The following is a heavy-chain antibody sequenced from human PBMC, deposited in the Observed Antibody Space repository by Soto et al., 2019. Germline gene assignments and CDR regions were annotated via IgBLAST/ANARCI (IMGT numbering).Heavy chain of an antibody. Sequence: QVQLVQSGAEVKNPGASVKVSCKASGYTFTNYYIHWVRQAPGQGLEWMAIINPSGGSTNYAQKFQGRVTLARETFTNTVYMELSSLRSEDTAIYYCARGLAAGDYWGQGTLVTVSS. CDR2: INPSGGST. V-gene: IGHV1-46*01. CDR1: GYTFTNYY. D-gene: IGHD6-13*01. CDR3: ARGLAAGDY. J-gene: IGHJ4*02.